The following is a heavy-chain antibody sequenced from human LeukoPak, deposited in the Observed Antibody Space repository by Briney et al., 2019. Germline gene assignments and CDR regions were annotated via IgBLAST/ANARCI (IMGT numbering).Heavy chain of an antibody. CDR3: ARRWNYGRNSYIDV. J-gene: IGHJ6*03. Sequence: SETLSLTCAVYGGSFSNYYWSCIRQPPGKGLEWIGEINDSGRTNYNPSLMSRVTVPVDTSKNQFSLRLTSVTATDTAVYYCARRWNYGRNSYIDVWGNGATVSVSS. CDR1: GGSFSNYY. CDR2: INDSGRT. D-gene: IGHD1-7*01. V-gene: IGHV4-34*01.